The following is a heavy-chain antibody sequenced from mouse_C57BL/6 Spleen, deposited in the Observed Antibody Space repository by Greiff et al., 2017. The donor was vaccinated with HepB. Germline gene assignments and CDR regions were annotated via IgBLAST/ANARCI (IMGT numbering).Heavy chain of an antibody. CDR1: GYTFTSYW. D-gene: IGHD2-3*01. CDR3: ARDVDGYFYY. Sequence: VKLQQPGAELVRPGSSVKLSCKASGYTFTSYWMHWVKQRPIQGLEWIGNIDPSDSETHYNQKFKDKATLTVDKSSSTAYMQLSSLTSEDSAVYYCARDVDGYFYYWGQGTTLTVSS. CDR2: IDPSDSET. J-gene: IGHJ2*01. V-gene: IGHV1-52*01.